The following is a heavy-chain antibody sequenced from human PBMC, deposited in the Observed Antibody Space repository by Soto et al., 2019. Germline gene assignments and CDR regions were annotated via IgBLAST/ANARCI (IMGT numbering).Heavy chain of an antibody. V-gene: IGHV3-23*01. CDR2: ISGSGGST. J-gene: IGHJ5*01. Sequence: GGSLRLSCAASGFTFSRYAISWVRQAPGKGLEWVSAISGSGGSTYYADSVKGRFTISRDNSKNTLYLQMNSLRAEDTAVYYSAKYMVRYFGWSTPWFDSSGQGTLVTVSS. D-gene: IGHD3-9*01. CDR3: AKYMVRYFGWSTPWFDS. CDR1: GFTFSRYA.